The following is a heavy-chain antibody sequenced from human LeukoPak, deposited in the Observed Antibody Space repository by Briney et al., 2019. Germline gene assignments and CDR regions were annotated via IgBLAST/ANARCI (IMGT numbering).Heavy chain of an antibody. D-gene: IGHD2-15*01. V-gene: IGHV1-2*06. CDR3: ARGDCSGGSCRIADV. CDR1: GYTFTGYY. CDR2: INPNSGGT. Sequence: ASVKVSFKASGYTFTGYYMHWVRQAPRQRLEWMGRINPNSGGTNYAQKFQGRGTMTRDTSISTAYMELSRLRSDDTAVYYCARGDCSGGSCRIADVWGQGTTVTVSS. J-gene: IGHJ6*02.